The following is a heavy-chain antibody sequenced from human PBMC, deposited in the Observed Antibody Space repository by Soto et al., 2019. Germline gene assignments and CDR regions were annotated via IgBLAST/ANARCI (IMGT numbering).Heavy chain of an antibody. CDR1: GYTITSYA. V-gene: IGHV1-3*01. CDR3: ARVDSSTWLNDY. Sequence: ASVKVSCRASGYTITSYAIHWVRQAPGQRLEWMGWINAGNRNTKYSQKLQGRVTITWDTSASTAYMELSSLISEDTAVYYCARVDSSTWLNDYWAQGTLVTVSS. D-gene: IGHD6-13*01. J-gene: IGHJ4*02. CDR2: INAGNRNT.